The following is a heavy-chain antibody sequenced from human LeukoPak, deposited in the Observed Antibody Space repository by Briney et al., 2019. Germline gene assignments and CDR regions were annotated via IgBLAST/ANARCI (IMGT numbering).Heavy chain of an antibody. CDR2: INWNGGST. CDR1: GFTFDDYG. D-gene: IGHD5-18*01. CDR3: ARDPRSYGYGRYYYYYYMDV. V-gene: IGHV3-20*04. Sequence: GGPLRLSCAASGFTFDDYGMSWVRQAPGKGLEWVSGINWNGGSTGYADSVKGRFTISRDNAKNSLYLQMNSLRAEDTAVYYCARDPRSYGYGRYYYYYYMDVWGKGTTVTVSS. J-gene: IGHJ6*03.